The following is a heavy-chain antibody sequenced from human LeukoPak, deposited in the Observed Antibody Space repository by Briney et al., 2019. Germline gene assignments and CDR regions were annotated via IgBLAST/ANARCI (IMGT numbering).Heavy chain of an antibody. J-gene: IGHJ6*02. CDR2: ISAYNGNT. Sequence: ASVKVSCKASGYTFTSYGISWVRQAPGQGLEWMGWISAYNGNTNYAQKLQGRVTMTTDTSTRTVYMEVRSLRSDDTAVYYCARDPADHGDLREDAHYYALDVWGQGTTVTVSS. D-gene: IGHD4-17*01. V-gene: IGHV1-18*01. CDR1: GYTFTSYG. CDR3: ARDPADHGDLREDAHYYALDV.